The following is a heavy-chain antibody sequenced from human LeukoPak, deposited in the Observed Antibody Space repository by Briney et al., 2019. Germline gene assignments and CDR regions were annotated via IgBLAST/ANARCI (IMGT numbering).Heavy chain of an antibody. V-gene: IGHV3-21*01. J-gene: IGHJ5*01. CDR1: GFTFSSYS. CDR2: ISSSSYI. CDR3: AREGTVTVDLRFDP. D-gene: IGHD4-11*01. Sequence: PGGSLRLSCAASGFTFSSYSMNWVRQAPGKGLEWVSSISSSSYIYYADSVKGRFTISRDNAKNSLYLQMNSLRAEDTAVYYCAREGTVTVDLRFDPWGQGTLVTVSS.